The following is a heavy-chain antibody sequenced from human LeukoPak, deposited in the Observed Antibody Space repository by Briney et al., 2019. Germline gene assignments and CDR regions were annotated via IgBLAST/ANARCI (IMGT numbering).Heavy chain of an antibody. CDR2: INTNTGNP. CDR3: ARGYCSGGSCHTFDC. D-gene: IGHD2-15*01. Sequence: ASVKVSCKASGYTFTTYAMNWVRQAPGQGLEWMGWINTNTGNPTYAQGFTGRFVFSLDTSVSTAYLQISSLKAEDTAVYYCARGYCSGGSCHTFDCWGQGTLVTVSS. CDR1: GYTFTTYA. J-gene: IGHJ4*02. V-gene: IGHV7-4-1*02.